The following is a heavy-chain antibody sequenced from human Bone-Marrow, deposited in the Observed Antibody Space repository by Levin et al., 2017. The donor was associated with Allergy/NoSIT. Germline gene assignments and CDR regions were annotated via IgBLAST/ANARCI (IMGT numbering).Heavy chain of an antibody. J-gene: IGHJ3*01. CDR3: ARDPPDALDF. V-gene: IGHV3-11*05. CDR1: GFTFSAYY. Sequence: SCAASGFTFSAYYMSWVRQAPGKGLEWVSYSNSSGSYTKYADSVKGRFTISRDNAKNSLYLQMNSLTAEDTAVYYCARDPPDALDFWGPGTMVTVAS. CDR2: SNSSGSYT.